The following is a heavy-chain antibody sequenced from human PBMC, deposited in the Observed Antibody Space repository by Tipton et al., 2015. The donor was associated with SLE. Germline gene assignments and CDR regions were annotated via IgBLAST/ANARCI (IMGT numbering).Heavy chain of an antibody. V-gene: IGHV4-59*11. CDR1: TDSISSHF. CDR3: ASPGGGSGSFDAFDI. D-gene: IGHD3-10*01. J-gene: IGHJ3*02. Sequence: TLSLTCTVSTDSISSHFWSWIRQPPGKGLEWIGYIYYNGNTYYNPSLKSRATISADTSNNEFSLRLTSVTAADTAIYYCASPGGGSGSFDAFDIWGQGTMVTVSS. CDR2: IYYNGNT.